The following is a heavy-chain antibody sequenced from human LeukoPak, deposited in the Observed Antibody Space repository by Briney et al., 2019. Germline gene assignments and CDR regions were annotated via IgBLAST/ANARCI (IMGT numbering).Heavy chain of an antibody. J-gene: IGHJ3*02. Sequence: GGSLRFSCAASGFTFSGSAMHWVRQASGKGLEWVGRIRSKANSYATAYAASVKGRFTISRDDSKNTAYLQMNSLKTEDTAVYYCTRHSWSSDAFDIWGQGTMVTVSS. V-gene: IGHV3-73*01. CDR1: GFTFSGSA. CDR3: TRHSWSSDAFDI. D-gene: IGHD3-3*01. CDR2: IRSKANSYAT.